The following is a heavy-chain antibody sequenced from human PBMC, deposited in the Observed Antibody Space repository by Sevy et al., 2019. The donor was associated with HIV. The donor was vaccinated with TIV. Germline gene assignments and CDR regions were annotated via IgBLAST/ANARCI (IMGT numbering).Heavy chain of an antibody. CDR3: ARDRRGYDYVWGSYRDY. CDR2: ISSSSSTI. Sequence: GGSLRLSCAASGFTFSSYSMNWVRQAPGKGLEWVSYISSSSSTIYYADSVKGRFTISRDNAKNSLYLQMNSLIDEDTAVYYCARDRRGYDYVWGSYRDYWGQGTLVTVSS. J-gene: IGHJ4*02. V-gene: IGHV3-48*02. CDR1: GFTFSSYS. D-gene: IGHD3-16*01.